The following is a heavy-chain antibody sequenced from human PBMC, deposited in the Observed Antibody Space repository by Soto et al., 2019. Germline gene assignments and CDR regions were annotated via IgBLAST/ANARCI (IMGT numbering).Heavy chain of an antibody. CDR3: ARGRYGDY. CDR1: GYAFTTYG. J-gene: IGHJ4*02. Sequence: QVHLVQSGAEVKKPGASVKVSCKGSGYAFTTYGITWVRQAPGQGLEWMGWISAHNGNTNYAQKLQGRVTVTRDTSPSTAYMELRSLRPDDTAVYYCARGRYGDYWGQGALVTVSS. CDR2: ISAHNGNT. D-gene: IGHD1-1*01. V-gene: IGHV1-18*01.